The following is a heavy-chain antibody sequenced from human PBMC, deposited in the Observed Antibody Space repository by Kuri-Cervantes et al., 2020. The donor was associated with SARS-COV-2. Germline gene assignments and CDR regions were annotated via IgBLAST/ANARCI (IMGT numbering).Heavy chain of an antibody. CDR2: IYYSGST. CDR3: ASLWGSGSGSPY. D-gene: IGHD5-12*01. Sequence: SETLSLTCTVSGGSISSYYWSWIRQPPGKGLEWIGYIYYSGSTNYNPSLKSRVTISVDTSKNQFSLKLSSVTAADTAVYYCASLWGSGSGSPYWGQGTLVTVSS. V-gene: IGHV4-59*08. CDR1: GGSISSYY. J-gene: IGHJ4*02.